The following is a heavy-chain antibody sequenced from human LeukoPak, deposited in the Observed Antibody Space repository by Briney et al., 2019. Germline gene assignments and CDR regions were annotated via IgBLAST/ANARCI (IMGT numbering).Heavy chain of an antibody. V-gene: IGHV4-39*01. D-gene: IGHD5-24*01. J-gene: IGHJ4*02. CDR2: VYYDGTS. Sequence: SETLSLTCTVSGGSINSHSYYWGWIRQPPGKGLEWIGSVYYDGTSYSNPSLKSRVAVFVDTSRDQFSLDLSFVTAADTALYYCVRHISTNTGYFDSCGQGTLVPVSS. CDR1: GGSINSHSYY. CDR3: VRHISTNTGYFDS.